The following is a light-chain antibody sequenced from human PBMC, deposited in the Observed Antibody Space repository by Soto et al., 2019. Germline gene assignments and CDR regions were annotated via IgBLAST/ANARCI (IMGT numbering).Light chain of an antibody. CDR3: NSYTDSGTYV. CDR2: DVS. CDR1: SSDVGGYNY. V-gene: IGLV2-14*01. J-gene: IGLJ1*01. Sequence: QPASVSGSPGQSIAVSCTGTSSDVGGYNYVSWYQQRPGKGPKLILYDVSSRPSGVSNRFSGSKSGNTASLTITGLQAEDEADYFCNSYTDSGTYVFGTGTKLTVL.